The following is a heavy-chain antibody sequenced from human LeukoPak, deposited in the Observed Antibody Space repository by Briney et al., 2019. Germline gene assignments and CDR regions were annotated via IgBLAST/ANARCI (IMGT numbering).Heavy chain of an antibody. CDR1: GGTFSVYA. Sequence: SEKVSSKASGGTFSVYAISWVRQAPGQGVEWMGRIIPILGIANYAQKFEVRVTITSDKSTSTAYMELSSLRSEDTAVYYCARDLVATAQDAFDIWGQGTMVTVSS. CDR2: IIPILGIA. V-gene: IGHV1-69*04. D-gene: IGHD2-15*01. CDR3: ARDLVATAQDAFDI. J-gene: IGHJ3*02.